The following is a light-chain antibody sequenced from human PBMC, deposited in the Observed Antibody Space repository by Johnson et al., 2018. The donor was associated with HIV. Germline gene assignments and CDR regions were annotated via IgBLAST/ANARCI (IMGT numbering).Light chain of an antibody. J-gene: IGLJ1*01. V-gene: IGLV1-51*01. CDR1: NSNIGNNY. Sequence: QSVLTQPPSVSAAPGQKVTISCSGSNSNIGNNYVSWYQQLPGTAPKLLIYDNNKRPSGIPDRFSGSKSGTSATLGITGLQTGDEADYYCGTWDSSLSAVYVSGTGTKVTVL. CDR3: GTWDSSLSAVYV. CDR2: DNN.